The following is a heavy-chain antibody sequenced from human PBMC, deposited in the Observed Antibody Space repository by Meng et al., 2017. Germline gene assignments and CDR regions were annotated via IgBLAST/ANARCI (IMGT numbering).Heavy chain of an antibody. CDR3: ARDHGFLNWFDP. Sequence: EGQLVGSGGGLVQPGGSLGLSCAASGFTVSSNYMSWVRQAPGKGLEWVSVIYSGGSTYYADSVKGRFTISRDNSKNTLYLQMNSLRAEDTAVYYCARDHGFLNWFDPWGQGTLVTVSS. V-gene: IGHV3-66*02. D-gene: IGHD2/OR15-2a*01. CDR1: GFTVSSNY. J-gene: IGHJ5*02. CDR2: IYSGGST.